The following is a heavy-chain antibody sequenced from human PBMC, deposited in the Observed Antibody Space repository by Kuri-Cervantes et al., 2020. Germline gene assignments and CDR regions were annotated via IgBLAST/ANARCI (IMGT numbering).Heavy chain of an antibody. CDR2: IYHSGST. D-gene: IGHD1-26*01. J-gene: IGHJ3*02. CDR1: GGSISSGGYS. V-gene: IGHV4-30-2*01. Sequence: SCAVSGGSISSGGYSWSWIRQPPGKGLEWIGYIYHSGSTYYNPSLKSRVTISVDRSKSQFSLKLSSVTAADTAVYYCARVLSGYDAFDIWGQGTMVTVSS. CDR3: ARVLSGYDAFDI.